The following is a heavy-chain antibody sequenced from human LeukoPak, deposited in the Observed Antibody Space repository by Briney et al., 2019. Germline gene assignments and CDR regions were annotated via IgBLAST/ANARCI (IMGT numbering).Heavy chain of an antibody. D-gene: IGHD2-21*02. Sequence: GESLKISCKGSGYSFTSYWIGWVRQMPGKGLEWMGIIYPGDSDTRYSPSFQGQVTISADKSISTAYLQWSSLKASDTAIYYCARGKLAYCGGDCYPDAFDIWGQGTVVIVSS. V-gene: IGHV5-51*01. CDR3: ARGKLAYCGGDCYPDAFDI. J-gene: IGHJ3*02. CDR2: IYPGDSDT. CDR1: GYSFTSYW.